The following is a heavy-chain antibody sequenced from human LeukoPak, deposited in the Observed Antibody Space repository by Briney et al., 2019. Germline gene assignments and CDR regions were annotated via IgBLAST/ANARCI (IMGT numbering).Heavy chain of an antibody. CDR2: IYYSGST. CDR3: ARVRDGYNLDAFDI. Sequence: SETLSLTCTVSGCSISSYYGSGIRQPPGKGLEWIGYIYYSGSTNYNPSLKSRVTISVDTSKNQFSLKLSSVTAADTAVYYCARVRDGYNLDAFDIWGQGTMVTVSS. J-gene: IGHJ3*02. CDR1: GCSISSYY. D-gene: IGHD5-24*01. V-gene: IGHV4-59*01.